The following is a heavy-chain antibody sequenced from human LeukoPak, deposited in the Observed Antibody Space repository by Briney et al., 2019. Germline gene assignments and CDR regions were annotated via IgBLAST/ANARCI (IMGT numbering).Heavy chain of an antibody. V-gene: IGHV3-11*04. J-gene: IGHJ6*03. D-gene: IGHD2-2*01. Sequence: GGSLRLSCAASGFTFSGYYMSWIRQAPGKGLEWVSYITSGGSSIYYADSVKGRFTISRDNAKNSLYLQMNSLRAEDTAVYYCARDRREVYCSSTSCYARRSEGLSTRGPRYYYMDVWGKGTTVTISS. CDR1: GFTFSGYY. CDR2: ITSGGSSI. CDR3: ARDRREVYCSSTSCYARRSEGLSTRGPRYYYMDV.